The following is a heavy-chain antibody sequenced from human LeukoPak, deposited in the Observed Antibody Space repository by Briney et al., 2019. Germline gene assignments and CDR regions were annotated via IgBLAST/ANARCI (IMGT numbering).Heavy chain of an antibody. D-gene: IGHD6-6*01. CDR2: IDPEDGKT. Sequence: GASVKVSCKASGYTFTDYYILWIQQAPGKGLEWMGRIDPEDGKTKYAGKFQDRVTITADTSTGTVFMELSSLRSEDTAVYYCARETSSRYFDFWGQGTLVTVSS. CDR1: GYTFTDYY. V-gene: IGHV1-69-2*01. CDR3: ARETSSRYFDF. J-gene: IGHJ4*02.